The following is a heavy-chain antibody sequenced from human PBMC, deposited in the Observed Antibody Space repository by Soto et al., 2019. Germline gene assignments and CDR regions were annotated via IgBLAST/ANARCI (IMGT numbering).Heavy chain of an antibody. Sequence: SETLSLTCTVSGGSINTYYWSWIRQPPGKGLEWVGYIYYSGTTYYNPSLKSRISISIDKSKNQFSLKLSSVTAADTAVYYCARADDFSDRFDYWGQGALVTVSS. CDR1: GGSINTYY. V-gene: IGHV4-59*01. J-gene: IGHJ4*02. CDR3: ARADDFSDRFDY. CDR2: IYYSGTT. D-gene: IGHD4-17*01.